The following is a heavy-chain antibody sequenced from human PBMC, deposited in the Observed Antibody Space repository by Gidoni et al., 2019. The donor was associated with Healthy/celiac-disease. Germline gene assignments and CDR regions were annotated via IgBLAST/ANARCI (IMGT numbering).Heavy chain of an antibody. CDR3: ARRIAARTFDY. Sequence: QVQLQQWGAGLLKPSETLSLTCAVYGGSFSGYYWSWIRQPPGKGLEWIGEINHSGSTNYNPSLKSRVTISVDTPKNRFSLKLSSVTAADTAVYYCARRIAARTFDYWGQGTLVTVSS. V-gene: IGHV4-34*01. CDR1: GGSFSGYY. D-gene: IGHD6-6*01. J-gene: IGHJ4*02. CDR2: INHSGST.